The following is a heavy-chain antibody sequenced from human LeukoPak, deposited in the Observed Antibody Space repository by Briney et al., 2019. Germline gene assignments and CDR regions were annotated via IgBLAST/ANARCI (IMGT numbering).Heavy chain of an antibody. CDR3: AKEGVQTPSDWYFDL. V-gene: IGHV3-23*01. CDR2: ISGSGGST. J-gene: IGHJ2*01. CDR1: GFTFSSYA. Sequence: PGGSLRLSCAASGFTFSSYAMSWVRQAPGKGLEWVSAISGSGGSTYYADSVKGRFTISRDNAKNSLYLQMNSLRAEDTAVYYCAKEGVQTPSDWYFDLWGRGTLVTVSS. D-gene: IGHD1-26*01.